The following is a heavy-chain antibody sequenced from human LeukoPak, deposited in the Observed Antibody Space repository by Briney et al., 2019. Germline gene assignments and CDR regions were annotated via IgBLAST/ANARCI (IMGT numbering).Heavy chain of an antibody. D-gene: IGHD3-9*01. CDR1: GGTFSSYA. CDR2: IIPILGIA. Sequence: SVKVSCKASGGTFSSYAISWVRQAPGQGLEWMGRIIPILGIANYAQKFQGRVTITADKSTSTAYMELSSLRSEDTAVYYCARDVSDPFGWSDSRWFDPWGQGTLVTVSS. J-gene: IGHJ5*02. V-gene: IGHV1-69*04. CDR3: ARDVSDPFGWSDSRWFDP.